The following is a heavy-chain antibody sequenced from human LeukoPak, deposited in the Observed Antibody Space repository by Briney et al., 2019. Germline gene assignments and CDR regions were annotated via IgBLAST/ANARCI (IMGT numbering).Heavy chain of an antibody. J-gene: IGHJ2*01. Sequence: GASVKVSCKASGYTFTSYGINWLRQAPGQGLEWMGWISPYNGNTNHVQKLQGRVTMTTDTSTSTAYMELRSLRSEDTAVYYCARSLLEYGSGSYGLWGRGTLVTVSS. D-gene: IGHD3-10*01. CDR1: GYTFTSYG. CDR2: ISPYNGNT. V-gene: IGHV1-18*01. CDR3: ARSLLEYGSGSYGL.